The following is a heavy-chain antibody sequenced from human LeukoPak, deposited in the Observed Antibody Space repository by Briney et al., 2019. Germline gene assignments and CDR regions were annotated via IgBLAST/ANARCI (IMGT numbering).Heavy chain of an antibody. Sequence: GGSLRLSCAASGFTISSYGMSWVRQAPGKGLEWVSSISGGTTYYTDSVNGRFTISRDNSKNTVSLQMSSLRARDTAVYYCAKSVFHSGNYWGQGTLVTVSS. CDR1: GFTISSYG. D-gene: IGHD3-10*01. CDR2: ISGGTT. CDR3: AKSVFHSGNY. V-gene: IGHV3-23*01. J-gene: IGHJ4*02.